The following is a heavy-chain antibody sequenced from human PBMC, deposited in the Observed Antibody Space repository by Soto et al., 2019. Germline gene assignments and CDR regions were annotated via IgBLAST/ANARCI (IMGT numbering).Heavy chain of an antibody. V-gene: IGHV3-11*01. D-gene: IGHD3-22*01. Sequence: LRLSCAASVFTFSDYYMSWIRQAPGKGLEWVSYISSSGSTIYYADSVKGRFTISRDNAKNSLYLQMNSLRAEDTAVYYCARGDYYDSSGYYTQATTGEGMDVWGQGTTVTVSS. CDR1: VFTFSDYY. CDR3: ARGDYYDSSGYYTQATTGEGMDV. CDR2: ISSSGSTI. J-gene: IGHJ6*02.